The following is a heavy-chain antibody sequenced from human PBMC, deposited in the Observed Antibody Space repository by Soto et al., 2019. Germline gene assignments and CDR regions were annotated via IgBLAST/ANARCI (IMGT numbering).Heavy chain of an antibody. D-gene: IGHD6-19*01. CDR1: GFTFSSYE. CDR2: ISSSGSTI. CDR3: ARDQETVAGTGFDY. V-gene: IGHV3-48*03. J-gene: IGHJ4*02. Sequence: VGSLRLSCAASGFTFSSYEMNWVRQAPGKGLEWVSYISSSGSTIYYADSVEGRFTISRDNAKNSLYLQMNSLRAEDTAVYYCARDQETVAGTGFDYWGQGTLVTVSS.